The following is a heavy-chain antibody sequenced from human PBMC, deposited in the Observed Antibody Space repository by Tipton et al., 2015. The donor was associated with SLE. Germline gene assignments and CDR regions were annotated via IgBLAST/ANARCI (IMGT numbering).Heavy chain of an antibody. J-gene: IGHJ6*02. CDR2: ISGSGGST. D-gene: IGHD1/OR15-1a*01. Sequence: SLRLSCAASGFTFSSYALSWVRQAPGKGLEWVSAISGSGGSTYYADSVKGRFTISRDNSKNTLYLQMNSLRAKDTAVYYCAKDQNSAGDYGMHVWGQGITVTVS. CDR1: GFTFSSYA. V-gene: IGHV3-23*01. CDR3: AKDQNSAGDYGMHV.